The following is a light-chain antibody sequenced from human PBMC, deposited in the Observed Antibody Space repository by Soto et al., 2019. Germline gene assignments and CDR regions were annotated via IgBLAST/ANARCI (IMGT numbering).Light chain of an antibody. CDR2: GAS. J-gene: IGKJ1*01. Sequence: EIVMTQSPATLSVSPGERATLSCRASQSVRSNLAWYQQKPGQAPGLLIYGASTRATGIPARFSGSGSGTEFTLTISSLQSEDFAVYYCQQYNNWPPWTFGQGTKVDIK. CDR3: QQYNNWPPWT. CDR1: QSVRSN. V-gene: IGKV3-15*01.